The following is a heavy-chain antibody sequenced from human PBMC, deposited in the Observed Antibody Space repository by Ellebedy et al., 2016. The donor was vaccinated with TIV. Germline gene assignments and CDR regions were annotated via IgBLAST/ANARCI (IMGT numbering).Heavy chain of an antibody. CDR1: GFTFTNFW. CDR3: ARDLRDFDY. V-gene: IGHV3-7*01. J-gene: IGHJ4*02. Sequence: GESLKISCAASGFTFTNFWMSWVRQAPGKGLELVANIKQDGREKYYVDSVKGRFTISRDNAKNSVYLQMNSLRAEDTAVYYCARDLRDFDYWGQGTLVTVSS. D-gene: IGHD3-3*01. CDR2: IKQDGREK.